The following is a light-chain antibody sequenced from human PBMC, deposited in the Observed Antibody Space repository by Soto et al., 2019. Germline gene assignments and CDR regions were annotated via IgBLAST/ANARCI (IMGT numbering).Light chain of an antibody. CDR3: QQYGSSAGT. CDR2: GAS. V-gene: IGKV3-20*01. CDR1: QSVRSNF. J-gene: IGKJ2*02. Sequence: EIVLTQSPGTLSLSLGERATLSCRASQSVRSNFLAWYQHKPGQAPKLLISGASSRATGVPDRFSGSGSGTDFTLTISRLEPEDFALDYCQQYGSSAGTFGQGTKLEIK.